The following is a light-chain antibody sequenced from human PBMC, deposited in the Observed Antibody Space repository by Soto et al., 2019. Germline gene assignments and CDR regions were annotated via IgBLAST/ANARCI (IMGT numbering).Light chain of an antibody. Sequence: ELVLTQSPGTLSLSPGERGTLSCRASQTVSSNFLAWYQQKPGQAPRLLIFDASTRASGIPDRFTGSGSGTDFTLTISRLEPEDFAVYYCQFYGDPVKTFGQGTKVEIK. CDR2: DAS. CDR1: QTVSSNF. J-gene: IGKJ1*01. CDR3: QFYGDPVKT. V-gene: IGKV3-20*01.